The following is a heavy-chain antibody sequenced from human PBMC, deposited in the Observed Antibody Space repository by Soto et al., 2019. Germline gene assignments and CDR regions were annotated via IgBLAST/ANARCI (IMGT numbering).Heavy chain of an antibody. CDR1: GYTFTSYA. CDR2: INAGNGNT. CDR3: ARDMTRFRGADV. J-gene: IGHJ6*02. Sequence: QVQLVQSGAEVKKPGASVKVSCKASGYTFTSYAMHWVRQAPGQRLEWMGWINAGNGNTKYSQKFQGRVTITRDTSASTADMELSSLRSEDTAVYYCARDMTRFRGADVWGQGTTVTVSS. V-gene: IGHV1-3*01. D-gene: IGHD3-16*01.